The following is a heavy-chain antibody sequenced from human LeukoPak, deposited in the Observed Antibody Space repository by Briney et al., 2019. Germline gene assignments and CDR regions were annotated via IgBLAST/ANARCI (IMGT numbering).Heavy chain of an antibody. V-gene: IGHV4-30-2*01. J-gene: IGHJ5*02. Sequence: SETLSLTCTVSGGSISSGGYYWSWIRQPPGKGLEWIGYIYHSGSTYYNPSLKSRVTISVDRSKNQFSLKLSSVTAADTAVYYCASGGHYYDSSGYRMEWFDPWGQGTLVTVSS. CDR3: ASGGHYYDSSGYRMEWFDP. CDR2: IYHSGST. CDR1: GGSISSGGYY. D-gene: IGHD3-22*01.